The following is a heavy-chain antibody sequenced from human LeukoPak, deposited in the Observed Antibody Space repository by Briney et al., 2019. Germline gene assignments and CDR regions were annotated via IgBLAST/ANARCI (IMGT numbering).Heavy chain of an antibody. V-gene: IGHV4-34*01. D-gene: IGHD1-26*01. CDR1: GGSFSGYY. Sequence: PSETLSLTCAVSGGSFSGYYWSWIRQPPGKGLEWIGEINHSGSTNYNPSLKSRATISVDTSKNQFSLKLSSVTAADTAVYYCARDQSGSYDYWGQGTLVTVSS. CDR2: INHSGST. J-gene: IGHJ4*02. CDR3: ARDQSGSYDY.